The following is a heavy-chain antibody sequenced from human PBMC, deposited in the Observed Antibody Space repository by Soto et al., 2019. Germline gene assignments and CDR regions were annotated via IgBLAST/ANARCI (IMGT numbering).Heavy chain of an antibody. J-gene: IGHJ4*02. CDR3: ARSAGWYAVHS. Sequence: QVQLQESGPGLVKPSGTLSLTCAVSGDSVSSPYYWCWVRQPPGKGLEWIGEVFHTGTTSYNPSLRSRVTISMDKSINRFSLDLISVTAADTAVYYCARSAGWYAVHSWGPGTLVIVSS. CDR1: GDSVSSPYY. V-gene: IGHV4-4*02. D-gene: IGHD6-19*01. CDR2: VFHTGTT.